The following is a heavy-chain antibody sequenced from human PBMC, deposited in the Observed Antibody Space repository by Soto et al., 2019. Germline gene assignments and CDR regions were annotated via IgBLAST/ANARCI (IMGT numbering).Heavy chain of an antibody. CDR1: GYTFTIYG. CDR3: ARVDYYDSSGYCGH. CDR2: ISGYNGNT. D-gene: IGHD3-22*01. J-gene: IGHJ4*02. Sequence: QVQLVQSGAEVKKPGASVKVSCKASGYTFTIYGISWVRQAPGQGLEWIGWISGYNGNTDYAQTLKDRVTLTTDASTSSVYMERRSLRSDATAVYYCARVDYYDSSGYCGHWGQGTQITVSS. V-gene: IGHV1-18*04.